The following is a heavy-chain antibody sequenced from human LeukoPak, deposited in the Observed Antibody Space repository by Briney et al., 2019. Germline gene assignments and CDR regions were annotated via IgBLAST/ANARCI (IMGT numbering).Heavy chain of an antibody. CDR2: ISYDGSNK. CDR3: AKETGVGLDV. Sequence: PGGSLRLSCAASGFTFSSYGMHWVRQAPGKGLEWVAVISYDGSNKYYGDSDSVKGRFTISRDNSKNTLYLQMNSLRAEDTVVYYCAKETGVGLDVWGQGTTVTVSS. J-gene: IGHJ6*02. CDR1: GFTFSSYG. V-gene: IGHV3-30*18. D-gene: IGHD3-3*01.